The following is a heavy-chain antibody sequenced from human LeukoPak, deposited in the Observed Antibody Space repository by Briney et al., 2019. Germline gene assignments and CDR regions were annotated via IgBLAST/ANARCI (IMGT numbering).Heavy chain of an antibody. CDR3: ARIQNAGFLGAYFDY. CDR2: INSDGSST. J-gene: IGHJ4*02. CDR1: GFTFSSYW. D-gene: IGHD3-3*01. Sequence: PGGSLRLSCAASGFTFSSYWMHWVRQAPGKGLVWVPRINSDGSSTSYADSVKGRFTISRDNAKNTLYLQMNSLRAEDTAVYYCARIQNAGFLGAYFDYWGQGTLVTVSS. V-gene: IGHV3-74*01.